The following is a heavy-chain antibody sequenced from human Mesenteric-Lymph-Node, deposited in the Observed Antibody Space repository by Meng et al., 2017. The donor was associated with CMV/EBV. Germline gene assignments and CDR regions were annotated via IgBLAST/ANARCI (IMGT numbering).Heavy chain of an antibody. CDR3: AGAGDSSSWISGFDP. CDR2: ISSGGTTI. CDR1: GFS. D-gene: IGHD3-22*01. J-gene: IGHJ5*02. Sequence: RLSCAATGFSMSWIRQAPGKGLEWISYISSGGTTIYYADSVRGRFTISWDNAKNSLFLQMNSLRDEDTAVYYCAGAGDSSSWISGFDPWGQGTLVTVS. V-gene: IGHV3-11*04.